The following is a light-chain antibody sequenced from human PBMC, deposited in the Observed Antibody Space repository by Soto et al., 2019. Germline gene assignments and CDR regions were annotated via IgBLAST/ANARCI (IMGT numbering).Light chain of an antibody. CDR1: QSVGSY. CDR2: GAS. J-gene: IGKJ1*01. Sequence: EIVLTQSPATLSVSPGERATLSCRASQSVGSYLAWYQQKPGQAPRLPIYGASTRATGIPARFSGSGSGTDFNLTISSLQSEDFAAYYCQQYYHWPRTFGQGTKVDIK. CDR3: QQYYHWPRT. V-gene: IGKV3D-15*01.